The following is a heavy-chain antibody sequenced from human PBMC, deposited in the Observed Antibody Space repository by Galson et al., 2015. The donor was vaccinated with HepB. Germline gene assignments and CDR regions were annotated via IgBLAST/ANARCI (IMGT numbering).Heavy chain of an antibody. J-gene: IGHJ4*02. CDR3: ARGSLRYFDWFRRAAFDY. CDR1: GFTFSSYG. D-gene: IGHD3-9*01. CDR2: IWYDGSNK. Sequence: SLRLSCAASGFTFSSYGMHWVRQAPGKGLEWVAVIWYDGSNKYYADSVKGRFTISRDNSKNTLYLQMNSLRAEDTAVYYCARGSLRYFDWFRRAAFDYWGQGTLVTVSS. V-gene: IGHV3-33*08.